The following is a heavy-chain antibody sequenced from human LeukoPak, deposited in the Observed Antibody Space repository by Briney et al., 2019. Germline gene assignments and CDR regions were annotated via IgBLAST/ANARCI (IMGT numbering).Heavy chain of an antibody. CDR1: GGSISSYY. CDR3: ARHALGSSSWYSFDY. Sequence: NTSETLSLTCTVSGGSISSYYWSWIRQPPGKGLEWIGYMYYSGSTKYNPSLKSRVTISEDTTKNQFSLKLSPVTAADTAVFYCARHALGSSSWYSFDYWGQGTLVTVSS. J-gene: IGHJ4*02. V-gene: IGHV4-59*08. CDR2: MYYSGST. D-gene: IGHD6-13*01.